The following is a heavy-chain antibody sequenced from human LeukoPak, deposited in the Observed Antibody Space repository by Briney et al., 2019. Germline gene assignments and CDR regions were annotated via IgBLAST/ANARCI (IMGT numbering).Heavy chain of an antibody. CDR1: GYTFTSHY. CDR2: INPSGSST. CDR3: ATYYYDSSGYRHFDWYFDL. Sequence: ASVKVSCKASGYTFTSHYMHWVRQAPGQGLEWMGLINPSGSSTLYAQKFQGRVTMTEDTSTDTAYMELSSLRSEDTAAYYCATYYYDSSGYRHFDWYFDLWGRGTLVTVSS. V-gene: IGHV1-46*01. J-gene: IGHJ2*01. D-gene: IGHD3-22*01.